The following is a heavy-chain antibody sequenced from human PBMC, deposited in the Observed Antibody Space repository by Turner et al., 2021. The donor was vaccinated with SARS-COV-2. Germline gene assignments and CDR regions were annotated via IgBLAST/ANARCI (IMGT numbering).Heavy chain of an antibody. Sequence: VHLLESGGGLVPPGGSLRLSCAASGFTFSSYGMHWVRQAPGKGLEWVAVISYDGSNKYYADSVKGRFTISRDNSKNTLYLQMNSLRAEDTAVYYCAKGWLQSGDAFDIWGQGTMVTISS. CDR2: ISYDGSNK. D-gene: IGHD5-12*01. V-gene: IGHV3-30*18. CDR1: GFTFSSYG. J-gene: IGHJ3*02. CDR3: AKGWLQSGDAFDI.